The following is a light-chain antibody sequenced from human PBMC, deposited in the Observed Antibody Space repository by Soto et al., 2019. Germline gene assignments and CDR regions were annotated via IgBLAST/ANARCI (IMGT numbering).Light chain of an antibody. V-gene: IGLV2-8*01. CDR1: SSDVGGYNY. CDR3: SSYAGRNNVI. CDR2: EVN. Sequence: QSVLTQPASVSGSPGQSITIPCAGTSSDVGGYNYVSWYQQHPGKAPKLLIYEVNKRPSEVPERFSGSKSANTASLTVSGLQAEDEADYYCSSYAGRNNVIFGGGTKVTV. J-gene: IGLJ2*01.